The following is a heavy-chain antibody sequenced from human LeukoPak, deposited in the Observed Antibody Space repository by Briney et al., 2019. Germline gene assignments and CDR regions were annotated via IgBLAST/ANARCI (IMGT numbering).Heavy chain of an antibody. V-gene: IGHV3-7*01. CDR2: IKLDGSEK. D-gene: IGHD1-26*01. CDR3: ARATKTYAYDI. CDR1: AFTFSDYW. J-gene: IGHJ3*02. Sequence: PGGSLRLSCTASAFTFSDYWMSWVRQAPGEGLEWVANIKLDGSEKYYMDSVKGRFTVSRDNAKNLTYLQMSSLRAEDTALYYCARATKTYAYDIWGRGTMVTVSS.